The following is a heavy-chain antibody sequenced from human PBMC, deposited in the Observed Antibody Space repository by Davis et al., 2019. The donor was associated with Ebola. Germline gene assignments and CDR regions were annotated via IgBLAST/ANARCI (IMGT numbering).Heavy chain of an antibody. V-gene: IGHV3-15*04. J-gene: IGHJ4*02. CDR2: IESMTDGGTV. CDR1: GFTFSYHS. D-gene: IGHD3-3*01. CDR3: TLGEN. Sequence: GESLKISCAASGFTFSYHSMGWVRQAPGKGLEWVGRIESMTDGGTVDYAAPLKGRFTISRDDSKSTLYLQMSSLKREETAVYFCTLGENWGQGTLVSVSS.